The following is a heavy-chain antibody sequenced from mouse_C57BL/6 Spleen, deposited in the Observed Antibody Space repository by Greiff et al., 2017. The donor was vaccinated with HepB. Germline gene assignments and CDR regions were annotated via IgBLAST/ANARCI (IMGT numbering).Heavy chain of an antibody. V-gene: IGHV1-53*01. Sequence: QVQLQQPGTELVKPGASVKLSCKASGYTFTSYWMHWVKQRPGQGLEWIGNINPSNGGTNYNEKFKSKATLTVDKSSSTAYMQLSSLTSEDSAVYDCARENSNYWYFDVWGTGTTVTVSS. D-gene: IGHD2-5*01. CDR3: ARENSNYWYFDV. J-gene: IGHJ1*03. CDR2: INPSNGGT. CDR1: GYTFTSYW.